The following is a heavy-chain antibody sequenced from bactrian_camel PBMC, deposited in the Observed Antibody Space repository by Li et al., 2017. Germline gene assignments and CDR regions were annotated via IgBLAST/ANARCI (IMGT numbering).Heavy chain of an antibody. CDR1: GLPFASTT. Sequence: VQLVESGGGLVQPGGSLRLSCSASGLPFASTTMMWVRQAPGKGLEWVATINYAGDSKYYADSVKGRFIISRDDATNTLILQLDSLKTEDTALYFCATGEGFDCSGAYCSLHYWGQGTQVTVS. J-gene: IGHJ4*01. D-gene: IGHD3*01. CDR2: INYAGDSK. V-gene: IGHV3S31*01. CDR3: ATGEGFDCSGAYCSLHY.